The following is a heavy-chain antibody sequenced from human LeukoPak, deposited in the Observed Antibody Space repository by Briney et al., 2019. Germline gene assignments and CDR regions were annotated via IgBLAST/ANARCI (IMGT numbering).Heavy chain of an antibody. CDR3: AMGSDYYDSSGYYFDY. CDR1: GYTFTSYG. CDR2: IIPILGIA. D-gene: IGHD3-22*01. J-gene: IGHJ4*02. V-gene: IGHV1-69*04. Sequence: ASVKVSCKASGYTFTSYGISWVRQAPGQGLEWMGRIIPILGIANYAQKFQGRVTITADKSTSTAYMELSSLRSEDTAVYYCAMGSDYYDSSGYYFDYWGQGTLVTVSS.